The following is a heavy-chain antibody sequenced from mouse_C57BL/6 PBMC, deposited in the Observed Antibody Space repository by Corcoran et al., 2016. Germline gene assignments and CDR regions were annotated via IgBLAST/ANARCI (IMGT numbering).Heavy chain of an antibody. CDR1: GYAFSSYW. CDR2: IYPGDGDT. D-gene: IGHD1-1*01. J-gene: IGHJ3*01. CDR3: VRGDYYYGSSYEDWFAY. Sequence: QVQLQQSGAELVKPGASVKISCKASGYAFSSYWMNWVKQRPGKGLEWIGQIYPGDGDTNYNGKFKGKATLTADKSSSTAYMQLSSLTSADSAVYFCVRGDYYYGSSYEDWFAYWGQGTLVTVSA. V-gene: IGHV1-80*01.